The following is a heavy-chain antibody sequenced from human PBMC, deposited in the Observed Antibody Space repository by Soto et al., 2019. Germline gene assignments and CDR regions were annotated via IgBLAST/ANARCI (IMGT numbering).Heavy chain of an antibody. J-gene: IGHJ3*02. Sequence: GSLRLSCAASGFTFSSYSMNWVRQAPGKGLEWVSSISSSSSYIYYADSVKGRFTISRDNAKNSLYLQMNSLRAEDTAVYYCARGGGSGWLENDAFDIWGQGTMVTVSS. CDR2: ISSSSSYI. D-gene: IGHD6-19*01. CDR3: ARGGGSGWLENDAFDI. V-gene: IGHV3-21*01. CDR1: GFTFSSYS.